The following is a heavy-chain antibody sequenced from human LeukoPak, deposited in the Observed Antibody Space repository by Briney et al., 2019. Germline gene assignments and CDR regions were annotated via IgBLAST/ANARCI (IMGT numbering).Heavy chain of an antibody. J-gene: IGHJ5*02. V-gene: IGHV4-59*01. Sequence: SETLSLTCTVSGGSISSSYWSWIRQPPGKGLKWIGYIYYSGSTNYNPSLKSRVTISVDTSKNQFSLKLSSVTAADTAVYYCARYNYDFWSGYSKWFDPWGQGTLVTVSS. CDR2: IYYSGST. D-gene: IGHD3-3*01. CDR3: ARYNYDFWSGYSKWFDP. CDR1: GGSISSSY.